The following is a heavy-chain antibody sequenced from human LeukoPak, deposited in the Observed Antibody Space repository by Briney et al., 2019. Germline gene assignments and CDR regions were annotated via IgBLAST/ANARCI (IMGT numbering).Heavy chain of an antibody. CDR3: ARFAYCGSNCWYHFDY. Sequence: SETLSLTCTVSGGSISSYYWSWIRQPPGKGLEWIGYIYYTGRTNYNPSLKSRVTISVDTSENQFSLKLSSVTAADTAVYYCARFAYCGSNCWYHFDYWGQGTLVTVSS. J-gene: IGHJ4*02. CDR1: GGSISSYY. V-gene: IGHV4-59*08. CDR2: IYYTGRT. D-gene: IGHD2-21*02.